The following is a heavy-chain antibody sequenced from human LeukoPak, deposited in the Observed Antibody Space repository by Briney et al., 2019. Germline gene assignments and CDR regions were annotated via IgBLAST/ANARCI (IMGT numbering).Heavy chain of an antibody. CDR3: PRDVIESYSSGWKNFDY. D-gene: IGHD6-19*01. V-gene: IGHV3-21*01. CDR1: GFTFSSYS. CDR2: ISSSSSYI. J-gene: IGHJ4*02. Sequence: GGSLRLSCAASGFTFSSYSMNWVRQAPGKGLEWVSSISSSSSYIYYADSVKGRFTISRDNAKNSLYLQMNSLRAEDTAVYYWPRDVIESYSSGWKNFDYWGQGTLVTVSS.